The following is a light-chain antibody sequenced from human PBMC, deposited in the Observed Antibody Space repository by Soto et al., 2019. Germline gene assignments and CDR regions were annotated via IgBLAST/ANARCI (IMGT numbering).Light chain of an antibody. Sequence: EIVLTQSPATLSLSPGERATLSCRASQSVSSYLAWYQQKPGQAPRLLIYDASNRATGIPARFSGSGSGTDFTLTISSLEPEDFAVYYCQQRSNWPQGTFG. V-gene: IGKV3-11*01. CDR1: QSVSSY. J-gene: IGKJ1*01. CDR3: QQRSNWPQGT. CDR2: DAS.